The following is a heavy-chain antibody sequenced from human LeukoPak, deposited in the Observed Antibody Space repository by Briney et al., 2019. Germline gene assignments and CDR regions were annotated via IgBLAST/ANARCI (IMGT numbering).Heavy chain of an antibody. CDR2: IWYDGSNK. CDR3: AKGRLERRQGFDY. D-gene: IGHD1-1*01. CDR1: GITFSRFG. J-gene: IGHJ4*02. V-gene: IGHV3-30*02. Sequence: RGSLRLSCAASGITFSRFGMHWIRQAPGKGLEWVAFIWYDGSNKYYADSVKGRFTISRDNSNNTLYLQMNSLRVEDTAVYYCAKGRLERRQGFDYWGQGTLVTVSS.